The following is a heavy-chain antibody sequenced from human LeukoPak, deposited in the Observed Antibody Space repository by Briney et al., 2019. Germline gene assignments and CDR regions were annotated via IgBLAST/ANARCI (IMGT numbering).Heavy chain of an antibody. CDR2: ISSTGNTV. CDR1: GFTCSSYE. D-gene: IGHD2-15*01. CDR3: TKETPQMDV. Sequence: GGSLRLSCAASGFTCSSYEMNWVRQAPGQGLEWVAYISSTGNTVHYAGSVKGRFTISRDNAKNSLYLQMNRLRAEDTAVYYCTKETPQMDVWGKGTTVTVSS. J-gene: IGHJ6*04. V-gene: IGHV3-48*03.